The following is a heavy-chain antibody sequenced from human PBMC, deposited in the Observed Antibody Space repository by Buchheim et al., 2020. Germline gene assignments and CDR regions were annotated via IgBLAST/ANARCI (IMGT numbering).Heavy chain of an antibody. J-gene: IGHJ4*02. V-gene: IGHV1-46*01. CDR2: IDPKSGST. D-gene: IGHD6-19*01. Sequence: QVQLVQSGAEVKMPGASVKVSCKASGYTFTRHNLHWVRQAPGQGPEWMGIIDPKSGSTSFAQNFQGRITMTRATSTSHHQMELSSLTSEDTAVYYCTRDNSGWAVDFWGQGTL. CDR3: TRDNSGWAVDF. CDR1: GYTFTRHN.